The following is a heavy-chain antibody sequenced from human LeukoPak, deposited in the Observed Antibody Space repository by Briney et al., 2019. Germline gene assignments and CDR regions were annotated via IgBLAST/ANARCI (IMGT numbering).Heavy chain of an antibody. CDR2: INHSGST. Sequence: PSETLSLTCTVSDASVTTYYWSWIRQPPGKGLEWIGEINHSGSTNYNPSLKSRVTISVDTSKKQFSLKLSSVTAAATAVYYCARLLTGYYLFDYWGQGTLVTVSS. J-gene: IGHJ4*02. V-gene: IGHV4-34*01. CDR3: ARLLTGYYLFDY. CDR1: DASVTTYY. D-gene: IGHD3-9*01.